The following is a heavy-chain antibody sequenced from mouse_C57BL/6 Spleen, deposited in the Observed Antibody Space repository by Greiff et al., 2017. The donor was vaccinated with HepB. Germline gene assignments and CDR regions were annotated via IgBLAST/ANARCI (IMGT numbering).Heavy chain of an antibody. CDR2: ISYSGST. CDR3: AKCGVLRGYAMDY. D-gene: IGHD6-1*01. V-gene: IGHV3-8*01. Sequence: EVKLLESGPGLAKPSQPLSLTCSVSGYSFTSDYWNWIRKFPGNKLEYMGYISYSGSTYYNPSLKSRISITRDTSKNQYYLQLNSVTTEDTATYYFAKCGVLRGYAMDYWGQGTSVTVSS. CDR1: GYSFTSDY. J-gene: IGHJ4*01.